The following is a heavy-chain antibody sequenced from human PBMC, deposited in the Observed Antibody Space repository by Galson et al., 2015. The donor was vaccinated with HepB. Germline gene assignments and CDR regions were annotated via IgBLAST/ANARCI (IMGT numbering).Heavy chain of an antibody. D-gene: IGHD2-2*01. CDR2: IRSKASSHAT. CDR3: TRLGDFSGYSSS. J-gene: IGHJ4*02. V-gene: IGHV3-73*01. Sequence: SLRLSCAASGFTFSGSAIHWVRQASGKGLEWVGRIRSKASSHATAYAASLKGRFTTSRDDSKNTAYLHMNRLKTEDTAVYYCTRLGDFSGYSSSWGQGTLVTVSS. CDR1: GFTFSGSA.